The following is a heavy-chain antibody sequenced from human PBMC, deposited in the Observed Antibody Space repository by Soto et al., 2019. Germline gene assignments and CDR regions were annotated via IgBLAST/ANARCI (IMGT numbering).Heavy chain of an antibody. CDR2: ISYGGSNK. J-gene: IGHJ4*02. Sequence: PGGSLRLSCAASGFTFSSYGMHWVRQAPGKGLEWVAVISYGGSNKYYADSVKGRFTISRDNSKNTLYLQMNSLRAEDTAVYYCAKDSGIPGTESFDYRGQGTLVTVSS. V-gene: IGHV3-30*18. D-gene: IGHD1-20*01. CDR3: AKDSGIPGTESFDY. CDR1: GFTFSSYG.